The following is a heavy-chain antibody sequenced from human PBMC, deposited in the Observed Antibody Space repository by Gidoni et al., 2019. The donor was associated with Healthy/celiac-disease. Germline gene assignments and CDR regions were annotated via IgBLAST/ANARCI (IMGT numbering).Heavy chain of an antibody. D-gene: IGHD6-19*01. V-gene: IGHV3-7*03. Sequence: EVQLVESGGGLVQPGGSLRLSCAASGFTFSSSWMSWVRQAPGKGLEWVDKIKKDGSEKYYVDSVKGRFTISRDNAKNSLYLQMNSLRAEDTAVYYCARAVYDSSVGYYYGMDVWGQGTTVTVSS. CDR3: ARAVYDSSVGYYYGMDV. CDR1: GFTFSSSW. CDR2: IKKDGSEK. J-gene: IGHJ6*02.